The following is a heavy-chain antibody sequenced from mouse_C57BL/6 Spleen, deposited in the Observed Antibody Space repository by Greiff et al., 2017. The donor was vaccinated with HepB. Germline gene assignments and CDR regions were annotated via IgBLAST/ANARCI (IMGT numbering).Heavy chain of an antibody. J-gene: IGHJ4*01. D-gene: IGHD1-1*01. Sequence: QVQLQQPGAELVKPGASVKMSCKASGYTFTSYWITWVKQRPGQGLEWIGDIYPGSGSTNYNEKFKSKATLTVDTSSSTAYMQLSSLTSEDSAVYYCASTDYGSSYVDAMDYWGQGTSVTVSS. CDR1: GYTFTSYW. CDR2: IYPGSGST. V-gene: IGHV1-55*01. CDR3: ASTDYGSSYVDAMDY.